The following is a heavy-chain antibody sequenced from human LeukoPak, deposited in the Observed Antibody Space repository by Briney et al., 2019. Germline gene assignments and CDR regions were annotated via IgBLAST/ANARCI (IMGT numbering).Heavy chain of an antibody. CDR3: AREFLHYYGSGRLYNWFDP. CDR2: INHSGST. J-gene: IGHJ5*02. Sequence: PSETLSLTCAVYGGSFSGYYWSWIRQPPGKGLEWIGEINHSGSTNYNPSLKSRVTISVDTSKNQFSLKLSSVTAADTAVYYCAREFLHYYGSGRLYNWFDPWGQGTLVTVSS. D-gene: IGHD3-10*01. CDR1: GGSFSGYY. V-gene: IGHV4-34*01.